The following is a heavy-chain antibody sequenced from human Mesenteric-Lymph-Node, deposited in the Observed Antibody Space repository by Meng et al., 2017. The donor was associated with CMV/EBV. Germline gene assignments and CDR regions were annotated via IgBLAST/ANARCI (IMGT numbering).Heavy chain of an antibody. V-gene: IGHV1-18*01. CDR1: GYSFINYG. J-gene: IGHJ3*02. CDR3: ARDHVAGWVEGGLDI. D-gene: IGHD6-13*01. CDR2: ISAYSGNT. Sequence: ASVKVSCKASGYSFINYGISWVRQAPEEGLEWMGWISAYSGNTNYAERVQGRVTMTTDTSTSTAYMELRSLRSEDTAVYYCARDHVAGWVEGGLDIWGQGTMVTVSS.